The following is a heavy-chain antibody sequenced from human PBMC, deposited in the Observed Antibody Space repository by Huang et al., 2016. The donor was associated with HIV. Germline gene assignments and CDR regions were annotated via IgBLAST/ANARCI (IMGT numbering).Heavy chain of an antibody. D-gene: IGHD3-22*01. J-gene: IGHJ4*02. V-gene: IGHV3-74*01. CDR3: ARDPRIQSWLNFFDY. CDR1: GFSFCSYW. CDR2: INSEGSST. Sequence: EVQLVESGGGLVQPGGSLRLSCAASGFSFCSYWMHWVRQAQGKGLVWVSRINSEGSSTSYADSVKGRFTISRDNAKNTLYLQMNSLRAEDTAVYYCARDPRIQSWLNFFDYWGQGTLVSVSS.